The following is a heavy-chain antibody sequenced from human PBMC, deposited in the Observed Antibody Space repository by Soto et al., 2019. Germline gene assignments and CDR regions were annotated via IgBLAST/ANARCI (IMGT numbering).Heavy chain of an antibody. CDR1: GFSVGSNY. J-gene: IGHJ4*02. V-gene: IGHV3-66*01. CDR3: ARDRCSGGSCYDY. D-gene: IGHD2-15*01. Sequence: EVPLVESGGALVQPGGSLRLSCVASGFSVGSNYMNWVRQAPGKGLEWVSVMYSGGATYYADSVKGRFTSSRDNSKNTLYLKMNTLRAEETAVYYCARDRCSGGSCYDYWGQGALVTVYS. CDR2: MYSGGAT.